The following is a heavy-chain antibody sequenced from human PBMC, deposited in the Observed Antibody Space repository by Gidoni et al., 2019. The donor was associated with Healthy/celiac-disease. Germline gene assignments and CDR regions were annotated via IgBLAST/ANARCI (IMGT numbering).Heavy chain of an antibody. J-gene: IGHJ4*02. CDR2: IYSSGST. V-gene: IGHV4-39*01. CDR3: ASRRYFDY. Sequence: QLQLQDSGPGLVKPSETLSLTCTVSGGSISSSSYYWGWIRQPPGKGLEWIGSIYSSGSTYYNPSLKSRVTISVDTSKNQFSRKLSSVTAADTAVYYCASRRYFDYWGQGTLVTVSS. CDR1: GGSISSSSYY.